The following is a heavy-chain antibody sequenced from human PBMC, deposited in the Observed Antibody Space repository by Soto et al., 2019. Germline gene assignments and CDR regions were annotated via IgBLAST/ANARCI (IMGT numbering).Heavy chain of an antibody. J-gene: IGHJ3*01. V-gene: IGHV4-39*01. CDR3: ARSSAQAYAF. Sequence: QLQLQESGPGLVKPSETLSLTCTVSGGSISTGHYYWGWIRQPPGKGLEWIGSIFYTGSTYHNPSHKSRVTISVDTSKNQFSLKLNSVTAADTAVYYCARSSAQAYAFWGQGTMVTVSS. D-gene: IGHD2-2*01. CDR1: GGSISTGHYY. CDR2: IFYTGST.